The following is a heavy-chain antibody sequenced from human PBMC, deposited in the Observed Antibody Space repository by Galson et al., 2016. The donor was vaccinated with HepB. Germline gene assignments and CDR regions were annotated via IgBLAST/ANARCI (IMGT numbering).Heavy chain of an antibody. CDR1: GFTFSNYA. CDR2: ISYDGNNK. V-gene: IGHV3-30*04. CDR3: ARSDGGYESSLDY. Sequence: SLRLSCAASGFTFSNYAMHWVRQAPGKGLEWVAVISYDGNNKYYADSVKGRFIISRDNSKNTLFLQMNSLRVEDTAVYYCARSDGGYESSLDYWGQGTLVTVSS. J-gene: IGHJ4*02. D-gene: IGHD3-16*01.